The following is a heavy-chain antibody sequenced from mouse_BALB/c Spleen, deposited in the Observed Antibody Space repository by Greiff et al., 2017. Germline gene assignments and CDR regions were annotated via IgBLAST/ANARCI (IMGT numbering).Heavy chain of an antibody. V-gene: IGHV5-6-4*01. J-gene: IGHJ2*01. Sequence: EVQRVESGGGLVKPGGSLKLSCAASGFTFSSYTMSWVRQTPEKRLEWVASISSGGSYTYYPDSVKGRFTISRDNAKNTLYLQMSSLKSEDTAMYYCTRDRANYDGGSPLDYWGQGTTLTVSS. CDR2: ISSGGSYT. D-gene: IGHD1-1*01. CDR3: TRDRANYDGGSPLDY. CDR1: GFTFSSYT.